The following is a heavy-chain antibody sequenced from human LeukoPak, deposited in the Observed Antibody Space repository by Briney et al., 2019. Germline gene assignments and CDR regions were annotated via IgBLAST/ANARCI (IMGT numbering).Heavy chain of an antibody. D-gene: IGHD2-15*01. CDR2: INHSGST. CDR1: DGSFSGYY. V-gene: IGHV4-34*01. CDR3: ARGPKTPYCSGGSCYSPFDY. Sequence: SPSETLSLTCAVYDGSFSGYYWSWIRQPPGKGLEWIGEINHSGSTNYNPSLKSRVTISVDTSKNQFSLKLSSVTAADTAVYYCARGPKTPYCSGGSCYSPFDYWGQGTLVTVSS. J-gene: IGHJ4*02.